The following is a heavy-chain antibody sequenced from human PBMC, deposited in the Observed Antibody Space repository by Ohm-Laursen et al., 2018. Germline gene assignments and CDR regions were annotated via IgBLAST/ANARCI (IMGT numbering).Heavy chain of an antibody. CDR2: IYYSGST. Sequence: TLSLTCSVSGGSISSYYWSWIRQHPGKGLEWIGYIYYSGSTYYNPSLKSRVTISVDTSKNQFSLKLSSVTAADTAVYYCARVLGYGDYFPDYWGQGTLVTVSS. J-gene: IGHJ4*02. D-gene: IGHD4-17*01. CDR1: GGSISSYY. CDR3: ARVLGYGDYFPDY. V-gene: IGHV4-31*03.